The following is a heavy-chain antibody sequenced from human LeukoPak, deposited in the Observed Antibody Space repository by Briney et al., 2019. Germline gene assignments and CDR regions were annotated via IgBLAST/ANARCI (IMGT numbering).Heavy chain of an antibody. CDR3: ARQTTGYSNEDFVGY. V-gene: IGHV1-69*02. CDR1: GGTFSSYT. J-gene: IGHJ4*02. CDR2: IIPILGIA. D-gene: IGHD4-11*01. Sequence: GASVKVSCKASGGTFSSYTISWVRQAPGQGLEWMGRIIPILGIANYAQKFQGRVTITADKSTSTAYMELSSLRSEDTAVYYCARQTTGYSNEDFVGYWGQGTLVTVSS.